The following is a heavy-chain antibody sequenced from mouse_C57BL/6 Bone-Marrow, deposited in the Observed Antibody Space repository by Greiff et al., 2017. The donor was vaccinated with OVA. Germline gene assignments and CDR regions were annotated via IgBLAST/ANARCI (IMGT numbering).Heavy chain of an antibody. Sequence: EVMLVESGGGLVQPGGSLSLSCAASGFTFTDYYMSWVRQPPGKALEWLGFIRHKANGYTTEYSASVKGRFTISRDNSQSILYLQMNALSAEDSATYDCERCLYSKAAMDYWGQGTSVTVSS. J-gene: IGHJ4*01. V-gene: IGHV7-3*01. CDR1: GFTFTDYY. D-gene: IGHD2-5*01. CDR2: IRHKANGYTT. CDR3: ERCLYSKAAMDY.